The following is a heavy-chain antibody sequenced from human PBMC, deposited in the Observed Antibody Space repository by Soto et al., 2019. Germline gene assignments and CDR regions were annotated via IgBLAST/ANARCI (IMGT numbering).Heavy chain of an antibody. CDR2: IIPIFGTA. CDR1: GGTFSSYA. Sequence: QVQLVQSGAEVKKPGSSVKVSCKASGGTFSSYAISWVRQAPGQGLEWMGGIIPIFGTANYAQKFQGRVTNTADKSTSTAYMELRSLRSEDTAVFYCARERGGGLAVAGTFDYWGQGTLVTVSS. V-gene: IGHV1-69*06. CDR3: ARERGGGLAVAGTFDY. D-gene: IGHD6-19*01. J-gene: IGHJ4*02.